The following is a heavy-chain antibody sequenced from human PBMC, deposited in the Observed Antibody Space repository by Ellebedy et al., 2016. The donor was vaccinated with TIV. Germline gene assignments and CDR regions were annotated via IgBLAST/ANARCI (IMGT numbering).Heavy chain of an antibody. CDR1: GLTFSSHA. J-gene: IGHJ5*02. CDR3: VRDPALPRGRFDT. Sequence: PGGSLRLSCAASGLTFSSHAMSWVRQAPGKGLEWVANINQHESDKNYVDSVKGRFTISSDNAKSSLYLQMNSLRAEDTAVYYCVRDPALPRGRFDTWGQGTLVTVSS. V-gene: IGHV3-7*03. CDR2: INQHESDK.